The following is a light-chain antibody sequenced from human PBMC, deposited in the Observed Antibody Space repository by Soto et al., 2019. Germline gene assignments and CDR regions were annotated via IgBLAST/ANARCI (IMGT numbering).Light chain of an antibody. CDR1: SSDVGSYNL. CDR3: CSYAGCRIVV. V-gene: IGLV2-23*01. Sequence: QSALTQPASVSGSPGQSITISCTGTSSDVGSYNLVSWYQQHPGKAPKLMIYEATKRPSGVSDRFSGSKSGNTASLTISGLMAEDEADYYCCSYAGCRIVVFGGGTKLTVL. CDR2: EAT. J-gene: IGLJ2*01.